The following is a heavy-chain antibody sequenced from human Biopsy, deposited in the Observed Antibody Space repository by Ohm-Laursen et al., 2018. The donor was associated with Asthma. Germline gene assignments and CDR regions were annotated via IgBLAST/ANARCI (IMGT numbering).Heavy chain of an antibody. CDR3: ASDFPKDYVRYNFQF. J-gene: IGHJ4*02. CDR1: GSSLTDLS. V-gene: IGHV1-24*01. CDR2: HDHEEGGT. D-gene: IGHD4-17*01. Sequence: SVTASRQISGSSLTDLSMHWVRQAPGQGLGWMGGHDHEEGGTVNARRFQGRVTMTEDTSTDTAYMELSSLSSDDTAVYYCASDFPKDYVRYNFQFWGQGTLVTVSS.